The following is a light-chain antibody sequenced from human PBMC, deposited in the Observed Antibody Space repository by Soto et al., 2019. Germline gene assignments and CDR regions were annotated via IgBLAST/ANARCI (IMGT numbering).Light chain of an antibody. J-gene: IGLJ1*01. CDR2: EVS. CDR3: SSYAGSDYPCV. Sequence: QSALTQPPSASGSPGQSVTISCTGTSSDVGGYNSVSWYQQHPGKAPKLMISEVSKRPSGVPDRVSGSKSGNTASLTVSVLQAEDEAAYYCSSYAGSDYPCVCGTGTKLTVL. CDR1: SSDVGGYNS. V-gene: IGLV2-8*01.